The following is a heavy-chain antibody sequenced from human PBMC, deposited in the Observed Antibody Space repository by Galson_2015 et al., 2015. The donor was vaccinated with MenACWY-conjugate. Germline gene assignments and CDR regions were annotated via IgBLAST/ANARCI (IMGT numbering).Heavy chain of an antibody. CDR2: ISRDSTYT. CDR3: GTDQNDYGDY. V-gene: IGHV3-21*01. Sequence: SLRLSCAVSGFTSSRQTANWVRQAPGKGLEWVSSISRDSTYTYYTDSVKGRFTISRDNAKNSLYLQMNSLRAEDTAIYYCGTDQNDYGDYWGQGTLVTVSS. J-gene: IGHJ4*02. CDR1: GFTSSRQT.